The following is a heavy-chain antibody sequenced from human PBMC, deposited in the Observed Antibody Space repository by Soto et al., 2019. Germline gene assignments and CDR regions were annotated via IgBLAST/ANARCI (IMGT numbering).Heavy chain of an antibody. CDR1: GYTLTELS. J-gene: IGHJ6*02. V-gene: IGHV1-24*01. D-gene: IGHD6-19*01. CDR3: ATDDAVPKQWLYYYGMDV. CDR2: FDPEDGET. Sequence: ASVKVSCKVSGYTLTELSMHWVRQAPGKGLEWMGGFDPEDGETIYAQKFQGRVTMTEDTSTDTAYMELSSLRSEDTAVYYCATDDAVPKQWLYYYGMDVWGQGTTVTVSS.